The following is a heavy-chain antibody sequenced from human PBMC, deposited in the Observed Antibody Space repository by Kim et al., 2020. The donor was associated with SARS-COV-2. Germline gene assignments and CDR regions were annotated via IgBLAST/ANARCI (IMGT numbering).Heavy chain of an antibody. Sequence: ASVKVSCKASGYTFTSYGISWVRQAPGQGLEWMGWISAYNGNTNYAQKLQGRVTMTTDTSTSTAYMELRSLRSDDTAVYYCARVPYYGSGSPPVDYWGQGTLVTVSS. J-gene: IGHJ4*02. CDR1: GYTFTSYG. CDR2: ISAYNGNT. V-gene: IGHV1-18*01. CDR3: ARVPYYGSGSPPVDY. D-gene: IGHD3-10*01.